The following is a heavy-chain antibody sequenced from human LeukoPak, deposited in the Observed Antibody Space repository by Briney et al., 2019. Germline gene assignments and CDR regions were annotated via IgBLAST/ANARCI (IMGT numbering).Heavy chain of an antibody. J-gene: IGHJ4*02. CDR1: GFTFSSYR. D-gene: IGHD6-13*01. V-gene: IGHV3-74*01. Sequence: GGSLRLSCAASGFTFSSYRMHWVRQAPGKGLVWVSRINSDGSSTSYADSVKGRFTISRDNAKNTLYLQMNSLRAEDTAVYYCARLPGIAAAGTTGRNWGQGTLVTVSS. CDR3: ARLPGIAAAGTTGRN. CDR2: INSDGSST.